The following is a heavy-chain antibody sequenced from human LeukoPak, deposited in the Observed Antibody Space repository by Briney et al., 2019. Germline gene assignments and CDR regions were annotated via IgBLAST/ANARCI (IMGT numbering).Heavy chain of an antibody. CDR3: AKDQLLMMTFGGVIGY. V-gene: IGHV3-30*18. CDR1: GFTFSNYG. Sequence: GGSLRLSCAASGFTFSNYGMHWVRQAPGKGLEWVADISYDESNKYYADSVRGRFTISRDNSKNTLYLQMNSLRAEDTAVYYCAKDQLLMMTFGGVIGYWGQGTLVTVSS. CDR2: ISYDESNK. D-gene: IGHD3-16*02. J-gene: IGHJ4*02.